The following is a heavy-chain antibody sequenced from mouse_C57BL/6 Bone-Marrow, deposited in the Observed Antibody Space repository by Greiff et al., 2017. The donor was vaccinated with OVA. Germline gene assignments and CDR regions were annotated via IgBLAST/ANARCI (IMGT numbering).Heavy chain of an antibody. CDR3: ARDYDGRSDDWYFDV. Sequence: EVKLVESEGGLVQPGSSMKLSCTASGFTFSDYSMAWVRQVPEQGLEWVANFHSDGSSTYYLDSLKNRFIFSRDNAKNILYLQMSSLKSEDTATYYCARDYDGRSDDWYFDVWGTGTTVTVSA. J-gene: IGHJ1*03. CDR2: FHSDGSST. D-gene: IGHD1-1*01. V-gene: IGHV5-16*01. CDR1: GFTFSDYS.